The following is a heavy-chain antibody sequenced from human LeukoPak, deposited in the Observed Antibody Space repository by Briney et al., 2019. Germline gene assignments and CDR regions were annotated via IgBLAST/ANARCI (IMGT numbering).Heavy chain of an antibody. CDR3: ARGATMEPHY. CDR1: GGSFSGYS. D-gene: IGHD5-12*01. V-gene: IGHV4-34*01. J-gene: IGHJ4*01. CDR2: INHSGST. Sequence: PSETLSLTCAVYGGSFSGYSWSWIRQPPGKGLEWIGEINHSGSTNYNPSLKSRVTISVDTSKNQSSLKLTPVTPADTAVYYCARGATMEPHYWGHGTLVTVSS.